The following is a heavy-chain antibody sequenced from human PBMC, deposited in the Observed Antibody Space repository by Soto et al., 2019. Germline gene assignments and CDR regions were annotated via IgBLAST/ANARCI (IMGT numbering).Heavy chain of an antibody. CDR2: ISAYDGNT. Sequence: ASVKVSCKASGYTFTSYGINWVRQAPGQGLEWLGWISAYDGNTNYAQILQGRVSMTTDTSTNTAYMEVRSLRSDDTAVYYCARGGYYDSSGSRNYYYYGMDVWGQGTTVTVSS. J-gene: IGHJ6*02. CDR3: ARGGYYDSSGSRNYYYYGMDV. CDR1: GYTFTSYG. D-gene: IGHD3-22*01. V-gene: IGHV1-18*01.